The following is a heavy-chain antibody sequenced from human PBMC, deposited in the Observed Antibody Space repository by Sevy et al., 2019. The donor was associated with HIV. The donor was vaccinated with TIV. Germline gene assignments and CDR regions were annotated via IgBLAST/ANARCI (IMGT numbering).Heavy chain of an antibody. CDR1: GFTFSSYS. CDR3: AKGYCSGGTCYHFDY. V-gene: IGHV3-48*02. J-gene: IGHJ4*02. Sequence: GGSLRLSCAASGFTFSSYSMNWVRQAPGKGLEWVSYISSSSSTIYYADSVKGRFTISRDNAKNSLYLQMNSLRDEDTAVYYCAKGYCSGGTCYHFDYWGQGSLVTVSS. CDR2: ISSSSSTI. D-gene: IGHD2-15*01.